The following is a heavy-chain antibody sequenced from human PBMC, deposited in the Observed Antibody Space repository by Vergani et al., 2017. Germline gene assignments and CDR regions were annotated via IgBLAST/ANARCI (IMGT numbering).Heavy chain of an antibody. V-gene: IGHV1-18*01. D-gene: IGHD6-19*01. CDR1: GYTFTSYG. Sequence: QVQLVQSGAEVKKPGASVKVSCKASGYTFTSYGISWVRQAPGQGLEWMGWISAYNGNTNYAQKLHGRVTMTTDTSTSTAYMELRSLRSDDTAVYYCAREMGAGXSSGWYFVSADAFDIWGQGTMVTVSS. CDR2: ISAYNGNT. CDR3: AREMGAGXSSGWYFVSADAFDI. J-gene: IGHJ3*02.